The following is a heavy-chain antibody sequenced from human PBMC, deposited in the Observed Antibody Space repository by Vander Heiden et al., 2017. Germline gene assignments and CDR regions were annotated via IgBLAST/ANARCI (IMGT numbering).Heavy chain of an antibody. D-gene: IGHD2-2*01. CDR2: IGWNGGSI. J-gene: IGHJ6*02. V-gene: IGHV3-9*01. CDR3: AKDMVPAAMHYYYGMDV. CDR1: GFTFYAYP. Sequence: EVHLVASGGGLLQPGKSLILSCAAFGFTFYAYPMHWARQAPGKGLEWFSGIGWNGGSIGYADSVKGRFTISRDNAKNSLYLQMNSLRAEDTALYYCAKDMVPAAMHYYYGMDVWGQGTTVTVSS.